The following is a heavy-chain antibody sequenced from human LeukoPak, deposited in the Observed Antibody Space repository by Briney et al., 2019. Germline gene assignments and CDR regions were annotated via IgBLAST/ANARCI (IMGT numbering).Heavy chain of an antibody. V-gene: IGHV1-2*02. CDR1: GYTFTAYY. CDR3: ASLGLTIGFDH. J-gene: IGHJ4*02. Sequence: GASVKVSCKTSGYTFTAYYVHWVRQVPGQGLEWMGWINPNNGGTNYAQKFQGRVTMTSDTSISSAYMELTRLTSDDTAVYYCASLGLTIGFDHWGQGTLVTLSS. CDR2: INPNNGGT. D-gene: IGHD3-10*01.